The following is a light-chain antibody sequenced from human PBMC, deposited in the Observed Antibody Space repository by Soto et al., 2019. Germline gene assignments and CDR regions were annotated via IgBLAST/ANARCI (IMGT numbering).Light chain of an antibody. Sequence: SVLTQPPSVSGAPGQRVTISCTGSRSNLGAGYDVHWYQHLPGTAPKLFIYANDNRPSGVPDRFSGSKSDTSASLAITGLQAEDEADYYCQSYDSSLSGVVFGGGTQLTVL. CDR2: AND. V-gene: IGLV1-40*01. CDR1: RSNLGAGYD. CDR3: QSYDSSLSGVV. J-gene: IGLJ2*01.